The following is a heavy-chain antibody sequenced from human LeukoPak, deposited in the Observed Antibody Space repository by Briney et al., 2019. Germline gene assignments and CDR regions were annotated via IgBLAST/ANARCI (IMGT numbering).Heavy chain of an antibody. CDR1: GYSIGSSYY. CDR2: IYHSGST. Sequence: PSETLSLTCTVSGYSIGSSYYWGWIRQPPGNGLEWIGSIYHSGSTYFNPSLKSRVTISVDTSKNQFSLKLSSVTAADTAVYYCARGSIGSGYFGSDYWGQGTLVTVSS. D-gene: IGHD6-19*01. V-gene: IGHV4-38-2*02. CDR3: ARGSIGSGYFGSDY. J-gene: IGHJ4*02.